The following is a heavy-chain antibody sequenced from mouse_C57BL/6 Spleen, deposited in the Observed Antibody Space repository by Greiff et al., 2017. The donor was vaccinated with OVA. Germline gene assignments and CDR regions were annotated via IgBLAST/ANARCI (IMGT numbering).Heavy chain of an antibody. CDR2: IYPGGGYT. V-gene: IGHV1-63*01. Sequence: QVQLQQSGAELVRPGTSVKMSCKASGYTFTNYWIGWAKQRPGHGLEWIGDIYPGGGYTNYNEKFKGKATLTADKSSSTAYMQFSSLTSEDSAIYYCARPIYDGYYGFAYWGQGTLVTVSA. D-gene: IGHD2-3*01. J-gene: IGHJ3*01. CDR1: GYTFTNYW. CDR3: ARPIYDGYYGFAY.